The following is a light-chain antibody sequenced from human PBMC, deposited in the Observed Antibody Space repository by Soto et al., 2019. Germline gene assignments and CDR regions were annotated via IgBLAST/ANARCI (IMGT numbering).Light chain of an antibody. V-gene: IGKV3-11*01. CDR3: QQRSHLGLT. CDR2: DAS. CDR1: QSVSSY. J-gene: IGKJ4*01. Sequence: EIVLTQSPATLSLSPGERATLSCRASQSVSSYLAWYQQKPGQAPRLLIYDASNGATGIPARFSGSGSGTDFTLTISSLEPEDFAVYYCQQRSHLGLTFGGGTKVEIK.